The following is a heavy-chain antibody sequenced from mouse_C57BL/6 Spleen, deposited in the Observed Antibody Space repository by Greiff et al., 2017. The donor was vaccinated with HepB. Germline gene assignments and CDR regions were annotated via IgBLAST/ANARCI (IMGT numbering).Heavy chain of an antibody. CDR1: GYAFSSYW. CDR2: IYPGDGDT. Sequence: VKLVESGAELVKPGASVKISCKASGYAFSSYWMNWVKQRPGKGLEWIGQIYPGDGDTNYNGKFKGKATLTADKSSSTAYMQLSSLTSEDSAVYFCARGGLTFYWYFDVWGTGTTVTVSS. CDR3: ARGGLTFYWYFDV. D-gene: IGHD3-1*01. J-gene: IGHJ1*03. V-gene: IGHV1-80*01.